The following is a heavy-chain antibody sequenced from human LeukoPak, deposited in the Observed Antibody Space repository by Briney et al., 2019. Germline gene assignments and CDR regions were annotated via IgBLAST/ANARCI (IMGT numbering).Heavy chain of an antibody. J-gene: IGHJ2*01. CDR3: ARRGGRTRGFWYFDL. Sequence: SETLSLACSVASDSIRNNYWSWIRQPPGQGLEWIGYIYSSGSTTYNPSLKSRITISVDTSKNQFSLNLSSVIAADTAVYYCARRGGRTRGFWYFDLWGRGTLVTVSS. V-gene: IGHV4-59*01. D-gene: IGHD3-16*01. CDR1: SDSIRNNY. CDR2: IYSSGST.